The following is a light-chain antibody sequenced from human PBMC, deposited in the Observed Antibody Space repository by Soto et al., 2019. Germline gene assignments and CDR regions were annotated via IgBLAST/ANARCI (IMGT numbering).Light chain of an antibody. CDR3: SSYTSTATGV. CDR2: EVS. Sequence: SVLTQAASVSVSRGLSISISCAGTSRVDGGYNYVSWYQQHPYKDPKLMIYEVSNRPSRDSNRFSVSKSGNTATVLISWLQAEDEADYYGSSYTSTATGVFGTATKVTVL. V-gene: IGLV2-14*03. J-gene: IGLJ1*01. CDR1: SRVDGGYNY.